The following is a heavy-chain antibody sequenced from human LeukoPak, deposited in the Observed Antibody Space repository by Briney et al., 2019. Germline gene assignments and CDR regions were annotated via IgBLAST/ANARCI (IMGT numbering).Heavy chain of an antibody. D-gene: IGHD7-27*01. J-gene: IGHJ4*02. CDR3: ARGDLNWGLDY. CDR2: INRRGST. V-gene: IGHV4-34*01. Sequence: PSETLSLTCAVYGGSFSGYYWSWIRQPPGKGLEWIGEINRRGSTNYIPSLKSRVTISVDTSKNQFSLKLNSVTAADTAVYYCARGDLNWGLDYWGQGTLVTVSS. CDR1: GGSFSGYY.